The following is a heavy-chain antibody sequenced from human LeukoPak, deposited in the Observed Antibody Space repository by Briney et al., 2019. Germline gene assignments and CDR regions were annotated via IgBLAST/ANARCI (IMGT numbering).Heavy chain of an antibody. Sequence: SETLSLTCTVSGGSISSGSYYWSWIRQPPGKGLEWIGYIHYSGSTNYNPSLQSRVTISVDTSRSHFSLKLSSATAADTAVYYCARDPYYYGMDVWGQGTTVTVSS. V-gene: IGHV4-61*03. CDR1: GGSISSGSYY. CDR3: ARDPYYYGMDV. J-gene: IGHJ6*02. CDR2: IHYSGST.